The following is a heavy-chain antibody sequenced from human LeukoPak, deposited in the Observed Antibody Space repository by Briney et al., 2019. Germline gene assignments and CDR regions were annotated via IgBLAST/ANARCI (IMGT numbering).Heavy chain of an antibody. V-gene: IGHV3-23*01. CDR2: ISGSGGST. CDR3: AKDPGQLLWFGASAFDI. J-gene: IGHJ3*02. D-gene: IGHD3-10*01. Sequence: GGSLRLSCAASGFTFSSYAMSWVRQAPGKGLEWVSAISGSGGSTYYADSVKGRFTISRDNSKNTLYLQMNSLRAEDTAVYYCAKDPGQLLWFGASAFDIWGQGTMVTVSS. CDR1: GFTFSSYA.